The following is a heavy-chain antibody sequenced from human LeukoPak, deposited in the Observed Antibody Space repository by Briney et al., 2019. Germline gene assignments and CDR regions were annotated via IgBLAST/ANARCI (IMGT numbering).Heavy chain of an antibody. CDR1: GGSFSGYY. J-gene: IGHJ4*02. D-gene: IGHD3-9*01. CDR3: ARTYYDILTGYYPDY. CDR2: INHSGST. V-gene: IGHV4-34*01. Sequence: SETLSLTCAVYGGSFSGYYWSWIRQPPGKGLEWIGEINHSGSTNYNPSLKSRVTISVDTSKNQFSLKLSSVTAADTAVYYCARTYYDILTGYYPDYWGQGTLVTVPS.